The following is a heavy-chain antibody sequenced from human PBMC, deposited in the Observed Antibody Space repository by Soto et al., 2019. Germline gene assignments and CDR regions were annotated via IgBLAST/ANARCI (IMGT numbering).Heavy chain of an antibody. CDR3: ARQGAGYGAPTHP. CDR2: IYYTGNT. Sequence: SETLSLTCTVSGGSISNYYWSWIRQTPGKGLEWIGYIYYTGNTNYNPSLKSRVTISLDTSKNQFSLYLNSVTAADSAMYYCARQGAGYGAPTHPWGQGTLVTVSS. V-gene: IGHV4-59*01. CDR1: GGSISNYY. J-gene: IGHJ5*02. D-gene: IGHD1-26*01.